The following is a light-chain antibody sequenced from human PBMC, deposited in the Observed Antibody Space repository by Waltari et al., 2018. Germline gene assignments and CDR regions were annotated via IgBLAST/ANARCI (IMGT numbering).Light chain of an antibody. CDR2: DVT. CDR1: SSDVGAYNY. J-gene: IGLJ3*02. Sequence: QSALTQPASVSGSPGQSITISCAGTSSDVGAYNYLCWYQQHPGKAPKLMIYDVTTRPSGVSNRFSGPKSGNTASLTISGLQAEDEADYYCASHTSRTTWVFGGGTKVTVL. CDR3: ASHTSRTTWV. V-gene: IGLV2-14*01.